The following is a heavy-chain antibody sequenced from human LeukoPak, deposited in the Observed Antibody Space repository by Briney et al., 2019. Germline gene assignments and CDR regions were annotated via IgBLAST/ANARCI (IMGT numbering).Heavy chain of an antibody. Sequence: GGSLRLSCAASGFTFSSYAMHWVRQAPGKGLEWVAFIRYDGSNKYYADSVKGRFTISRDNSKNTLYLQMNSLRAEDTAVYYCARIVGVDDAFDIWGQGTMVTVSS. D-gene: IGHD1-26*01. CDR2: IRYDGSNK. CDR1: GFTFSSYA. V-gene: IGHV3-30*02. CDR3: ARIVGVDDAFDI. J-gene: IGHJ3*02.